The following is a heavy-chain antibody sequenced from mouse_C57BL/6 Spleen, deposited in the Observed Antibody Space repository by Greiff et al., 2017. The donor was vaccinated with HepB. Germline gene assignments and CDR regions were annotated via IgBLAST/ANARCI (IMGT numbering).Heavy chain of an antibody. D-gene: IGHD2-5*01. CDR3: ARRYSNFHYYAMDY. Sequence: EVKVVESGGGLVKPGGSLKLSCAASGFTFSDYGMHWVRQAPEKGLEWVAYISSGSSTIYYADTVKGRFTISRDNAKNTLFLQMTSLRSEDTAMYYCARRYSNFHYYAMDYWGQGTSVTVSS. CDR1: GFTFSDYG. CDR2: ISSGSSTI. J-gene: IGHJ4*01. V-gene: IGHV5-17*01.